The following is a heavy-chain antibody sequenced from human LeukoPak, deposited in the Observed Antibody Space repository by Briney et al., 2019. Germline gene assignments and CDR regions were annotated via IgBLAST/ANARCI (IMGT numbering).Heavy chain of an antibody. V-gene: IGHV4-59*12. D-gene: IGHD6-13*01. CDR1: GGSISSYY. CDR2: IYYSGST. J-gene: IGHJ4*02. Sequence: PSETLSLTCTVSGGSISSYYWSWIRQPPGKGLEWIGYIYYSGSTTFNSSLKSRVTISVDTSKNQFSLKLSSVTAADTAVYYCASGALAAAVYWGQGTLVTVSS. CDR3: ASGALAAAVY.